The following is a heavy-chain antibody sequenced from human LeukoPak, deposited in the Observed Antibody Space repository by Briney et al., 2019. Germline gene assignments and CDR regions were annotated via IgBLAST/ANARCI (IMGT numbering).Heavy chain of an antibody. D-gene: IGHD2-15*01. Sequence: ASVKVSCTASGYTFTSYAMHWVRQAPGQRLEWMGWINAGNGNTKYSQEFQGRVTITRDTSASTAYMELSSLRSEDMAVYYCAREFGYCSGGSCYSGWFDPWGQGTLVTVSS. CDR3: AREFGYCSGGSCYSGWFDP. V-gene: IGHV1-3*03. CDR2: INAGNGNT. CDR1: GYTFTSYA. J-gene: IGHJ5*02.